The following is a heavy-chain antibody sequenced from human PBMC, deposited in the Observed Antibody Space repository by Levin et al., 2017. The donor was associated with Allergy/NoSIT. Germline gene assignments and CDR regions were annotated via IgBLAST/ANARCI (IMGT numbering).Heavy chain of an antibody. CDR2: ISYDGSNK. Sequence: GGSLRLSCEASGFTFSSYAMHWVRQAPGKGLEWVAVISYDGSNKYYGDSVKGRFTISRDNSKNTLSLQMNSLRAEDTAVYYCARPPTTGATWAFDIWGQGTMITVSS. J-gene: IGHJ3*02. V-gene: IGHV3-30-3*01. CDR3: ARPPTTGATWAFDI. CDR1: GFTFSSYA. D-gene: IGHD4-17*01.